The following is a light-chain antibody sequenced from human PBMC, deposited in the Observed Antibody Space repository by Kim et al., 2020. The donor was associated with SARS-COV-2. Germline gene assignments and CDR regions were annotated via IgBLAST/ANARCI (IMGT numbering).Light chain of an antibody. CDR3: TSYTTSSTLV. CDR2: NVS. CDR1: SSDVGGYNY. V-gene: IGLV2-14*01. Sequence: QSALTQPASVSGSPGQSITISCTGTSSDVGGYNYVSWYQQHPGKAPKFMIYNVSKRPSGVSNRFSGSKSGNTASLTISGLQAEDEADYYCTSYTTSSTLVFGGGTKVTVL. J-gene: IGLJ3*02.